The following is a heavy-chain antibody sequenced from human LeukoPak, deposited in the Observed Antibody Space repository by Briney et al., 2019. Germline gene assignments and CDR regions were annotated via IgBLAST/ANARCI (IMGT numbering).Heavy chain of an antibody. Sequence: PGGSLRLSCAASGFTFSSYAMSWVRQAPGKGLEWVSAISGSGDSTYYADSVKGRLTISRDNSKNTLYLQMNSLRAEDTAVYYCARGSGYFLDFDYWGQGTLVTVSS. CDR3: ARGSGYFLDFDY. D-gene: IGHD3-22*01. V-gene: IGHV3-23*01. CDR2: ISGSGDST. CDR1: GFTFSSYA. J-gene: IGHJ4*02.